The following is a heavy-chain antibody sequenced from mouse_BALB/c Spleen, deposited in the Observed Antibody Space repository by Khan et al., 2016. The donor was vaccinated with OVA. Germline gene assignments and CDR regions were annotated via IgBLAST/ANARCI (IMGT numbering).Heavy chain of an antibody. J-gene: IGHJ2*01. CDR2: INYSGST. V-gene: IGHV3-2*02. Sequence: EVQLQESGPGLVKPSQSLSLTCTVTGYSITSDYAWNWIRQFPENKLEWMAYINYSGSTSYNPSLKSRISITRDTSKNQFFLQLNSVTTEDTATYYCARDYYGGSYFDYWGQGTTLTVSS. CDR3: ARDYYGGSYFDY. D-gene: IGHD1-1*01. CDR1: GYSITSDYA.